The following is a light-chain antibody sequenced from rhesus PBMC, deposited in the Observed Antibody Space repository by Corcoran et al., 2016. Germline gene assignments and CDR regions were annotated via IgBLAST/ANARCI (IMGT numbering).Light chain of an antibody. Sequence: DIQMTQSPSSLSASVGDRVTITCRASQGITNDLAWYQQKPGETPKLLIYEASSLQSGIPSRFRGSGSGTDFTLTSSSLQPEDFATYYCQHYYSTPPTFGQGTKVEIK. J-gene: IGKJ1*01. CDR2: EAS. CDR1: QGITND. V-gene: IGKV1-25*01. CDR3: QHYYSTPPT.